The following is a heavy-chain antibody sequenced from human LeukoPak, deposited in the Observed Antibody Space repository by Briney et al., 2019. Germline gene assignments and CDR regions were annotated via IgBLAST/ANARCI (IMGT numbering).Heavy chain of an antibody. Sequence: SETLSLTCAVSGGSISSGGYSWSWIRQPPGKGLEWIGYIYHSGSTYYNPSLKSRVTISVDRSKNQFSLKLSSVTAADMAVYYCARERHYTMDVWGQGTTVTVSS. CDR2: IYHSGST. CDR3: ARERHYTMDV. J-gene: IGHJ6*02. CDR1: GGSISSGGYS. V-gene: IGHV4-30-2*01. D-gene: IGHD3-10*01.